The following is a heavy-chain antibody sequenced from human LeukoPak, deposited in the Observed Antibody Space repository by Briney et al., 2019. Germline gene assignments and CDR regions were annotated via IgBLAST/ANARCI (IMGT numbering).Heavy chain of an antibody. J-gene: IGHJ3*02. Sequence: GGSLRLSCAASGFTFSSYAMSWVRQAPGKGLEWVSAISGSGGSTYYADSVKGRFTISRGNSKNTLYLQMNSLRAEDTAVYYCAKARGAVAGYISRDAFDIWGQGTMVTVSS. CDR1: GFTFSSYA. CDR2: ISGSGGST. D-gene: IGHD6-19*01. V-gene: IGHV3-23*01. CDR3: AKARGAVAGYISRDAFDI.